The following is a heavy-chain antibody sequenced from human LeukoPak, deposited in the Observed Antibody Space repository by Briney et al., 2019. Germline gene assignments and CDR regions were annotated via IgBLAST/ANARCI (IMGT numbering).Heavy chain of an antibody. CDR2: IGNSASFI. J-gene: IGHJ4*01. CDR1: GFTFRSYS. D-gene: IGHD3-22*01. Sequence: GSLRLSCEAFGFTFRSYSMSWVRQAPGKGLEWVAFIGNSASFIQYADAVKGRFTISRDNANNSLYLQVDSLRAEDTAVYYCARRHSSTYYLKYWGQGTLVTVSS. V-gene: IGHV3-21*05. CDR3: ARRHSSTYYLKY.